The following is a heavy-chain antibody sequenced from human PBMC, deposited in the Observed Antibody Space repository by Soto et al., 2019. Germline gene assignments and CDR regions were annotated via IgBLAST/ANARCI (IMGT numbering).Heavy chain of an antibody. V-gene: IGHV3-21*01. CDR2: ISSSSSYI. D-gene: IGHD3-3*01. J-gene: IGHJ4*02. Sequence: GGSLRLSCAASGFTFSSYSMNWVRQAPGKGLEWVSSISSSSSYIYYADSVKGRFTISRDNAKNSLYLQMNSLRAEDTAVYYCARETNYDFWSGYFDYWGQGTLVTVSS. CDR3: ARETNYDFWSGYFDY. CDR1: GFTFSSYS.